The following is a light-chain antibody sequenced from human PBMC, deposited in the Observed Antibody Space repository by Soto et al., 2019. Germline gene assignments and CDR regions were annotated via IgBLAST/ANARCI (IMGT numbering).Light chain of an antibody. V-gene: IGKV3-11*01. Sequence: PGEGATHSCRASQRIGSELAWYQQKPGQAPRLVIADASNRATGIPARFSGSGSATDFTLTIRTVEPGDVGIYYCQQRYSWPITFGQGTRLEIK. CDR3: QQRYSWPIT. J-gene: IGKJ5*01. CDR2: DAS. CDR1: QRIGSE.